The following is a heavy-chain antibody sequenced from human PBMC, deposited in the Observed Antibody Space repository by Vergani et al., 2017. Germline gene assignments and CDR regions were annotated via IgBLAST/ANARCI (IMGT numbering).Heavy chain of an antibody. J-gene: IGHJ4*02. CDR3: ATEMVPYYDGGDY. Sequence: EVQLVESGGGLVKPGGSLRLSCAASGFTFSSYSMNWVRQAPGKGLEWVSSISSSSSYIYYADSVKGRFTISRDNAKNSLYLQMNSLRAEDTAVYYCATEMVPYYDGGDYWGQGTLVTVSS. CDR1: GFTFSSYS. D-gene: IGHD3-22*01. V-gene: IGHV3-21*01. CDR2: ISSSSSYI.